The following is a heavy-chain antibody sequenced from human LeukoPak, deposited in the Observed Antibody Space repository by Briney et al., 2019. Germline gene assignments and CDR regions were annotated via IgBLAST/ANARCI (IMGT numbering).Heavy chain of an antibody. J-gene: IGHJ4*02. CDR1: GGTFSSYA. D-gene: IGHD3-10*01. V-gene: IGHV1-69*05. CDR3: ARYYYGSGSSPWY. CDR2: IIPIFGTA. Sequence: ASVKVSCKASGGTFSSYAISWVRQAPGQGLEWMGRIIPIFGTANYAQKFQGRVTITTDESTSTAYMELSSLRSEDTAVYHCARYYYGSGSSPWYWGQGTLVTVSS.